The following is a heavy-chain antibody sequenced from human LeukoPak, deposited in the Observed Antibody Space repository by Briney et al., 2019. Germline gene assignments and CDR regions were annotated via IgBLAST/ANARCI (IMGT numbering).Heavy chain of an antibody. V-gene: IGHV3-23*01. J-gene: IGHJ5*02. CDR1: GFTFSNYA. D-gene: IGHD3-22*01. CDR3: TRAAPTWGTSGYPHWFDP. CDR2: IRGTGDST. Sequence: GGSLRLSCAASGFTFSNYAMSWVRQAPGRGLEWVSSIRGTGDSTYYADSVKGRFTISRDNSENTLYLQMNSLKTEDTAVYFCTRAAPTWGTSGYPHWFDPWGQGTLVTVSS.